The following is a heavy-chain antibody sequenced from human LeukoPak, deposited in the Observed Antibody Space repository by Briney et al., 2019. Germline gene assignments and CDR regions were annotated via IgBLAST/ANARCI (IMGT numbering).Heavy chain of an antibody. CDR3: ARDQEGFDY. V-gene: IGHV1-46*01. CDR1: GYIFINNY. Sequence: ASVKVSCKASGYIFINNYIQWARQAPGQGLEWVGMIYPRDGSTSYAQNFQGRVTVTRDTSTSTVHMELSGLTSEDTAVHYCARDQEGFDYWGQGTLVTVSS. J-gene: IGHJ4*02. CDR2: IYPRDGST.